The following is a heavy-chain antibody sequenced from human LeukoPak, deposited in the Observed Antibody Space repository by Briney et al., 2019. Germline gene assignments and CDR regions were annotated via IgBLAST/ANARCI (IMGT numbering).Heavy chain of an antibody. CDR1: GFTFSSYS. V-gene: IGHV3-48*01. CDR3: ASFPPEDLYRSSTSCYFGY. CDR2: ISSSSSTI. D-gene: IGHD2-2*01. Sequence: GGSLRLSCAASGFTFSSYSMNWVRQAPGKGLEWVSKISSSSSTIYYADSVKGRFTISRDNAKKSLYLQMNSLRAEDTAVYYCASFPPEDLYRSSTSCYFGYWGQGTLVTVSS. J-gene: IGHJ4*02.